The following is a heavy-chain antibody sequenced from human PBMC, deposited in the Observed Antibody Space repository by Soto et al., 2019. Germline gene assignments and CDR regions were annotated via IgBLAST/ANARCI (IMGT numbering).Heavy chain of an antibody. V-gene: IGHV4-31*03. Sequence: SETLSLTCTVSGGSISSGGYYWSWIRQHPGKGLEWIGYIYYSGSTYYNPSLKSRVTITRDTATGTAYMELSGLRPEDTAVYYCAAELYLGGHCCHFDYWGQGTLVTVSS. J-gene: IGHJ4*02. CDR2: IYYSGST. CDR1: GGSISSGGYY. D-gene: IGHD2-21*01. CDR3: AAELYLGGHCCHFDY.